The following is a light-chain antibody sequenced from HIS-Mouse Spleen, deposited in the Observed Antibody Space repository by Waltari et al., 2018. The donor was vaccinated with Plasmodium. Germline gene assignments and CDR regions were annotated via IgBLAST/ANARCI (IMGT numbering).Light chain of an antibody. J-gene: IGLJ2*01. CDR3: QSADSSGTYRV. CDR1: ALPKQY. V-gene: IGLV3-25*03. CDR2: KDS. Sequence: SYELTQPPSVSVSPGQTARLTCSGDALPKQYAYWYQQKPGQAPVLVIYKDSDRPPGIPWRFSGSRSGTTVTLTISGVQAEDEADYYCQSADSSGTYRVFGGGTKLTVL.